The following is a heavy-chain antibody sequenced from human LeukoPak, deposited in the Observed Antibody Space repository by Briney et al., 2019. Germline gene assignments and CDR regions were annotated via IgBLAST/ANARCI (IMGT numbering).Heavy chain of an antibody. CDR2: ISSSSSYI. CDR3: ARDGEAIFGVVIGYYYYMDV. V-gene: IGHV3-21*01. D-gene: IGHD3-3*01. CDR1: GFTFSSYS. J-gene: IGHJ6*03. Sequence: PGGSLRLSCAASGFTFSSYSMNWVRQAPGKGLEGVSSISSSSSYIYYADSVKGRFTISRDNAKNSLYLQMNSLRAEDTAVYYCARDGEAIFGVVIGYYYYMDVWGKGTTVTVSS.